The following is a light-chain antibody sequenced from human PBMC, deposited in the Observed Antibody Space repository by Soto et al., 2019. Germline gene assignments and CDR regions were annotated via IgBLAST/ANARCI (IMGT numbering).Light chain of an antibody. CDR2: DLN. V-gene: IGLV2-11*01. CDR1: NSDVGAYNY. CDR3: CSYAGSTTSVL. Sequence: QSALTQPHSVSGSPGQPVAISCTGTNSDVGAYNYVSWYQHHPGNAPKLIIYDLNKRPSGVPDRFSASKSGNTATLSISGLHLDDEADYFCCSYAGSTTSVLFGGATKLTVL. J-gene: IGLJ2*01.